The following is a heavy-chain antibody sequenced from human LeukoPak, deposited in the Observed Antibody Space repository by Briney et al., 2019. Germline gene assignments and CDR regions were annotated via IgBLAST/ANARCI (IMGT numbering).Heavy chain of an antibody. CDR1: GFTFRSYA. CDR3: ARGWTGTTELGLFGY. J-gene: IGHJ4*02. V-gene: IGHV3-30-3*01. CDR2: ISYDGSNK. Sequence: PGRSLRLSCAGSGFTFRSYAMHWVRQAPGKGLEWVAVISYDGSNKDYADSVKGRFTISRDNSKNTLSLQMNSLRAEDTAVYYCARGWTGTTELGLFGYWGQGTLVTVSS. D-gene: IGHD1-7*01.